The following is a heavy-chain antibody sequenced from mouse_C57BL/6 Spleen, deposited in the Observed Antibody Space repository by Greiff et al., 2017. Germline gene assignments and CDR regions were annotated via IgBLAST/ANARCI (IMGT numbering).Heavy chain of an antibody. J-gene: IGHJ2*01. V-gene: IGHV1-81*01. CDR2: IYPRSGNT. CDR3: ARDYGSSYDYFDY. Sequence: VKLSCKASGYTFTSYGISWVKQRTGQGLEWIGEIYPRSGNTYYNEKFKGKATLTADKSSSTAYMELRSLTSEDSAVYFCARDYGSSYDYFDYWGQGTTLTVSS. CDR1: GYTFTSYG. D-gene: IGHD1-1*01.